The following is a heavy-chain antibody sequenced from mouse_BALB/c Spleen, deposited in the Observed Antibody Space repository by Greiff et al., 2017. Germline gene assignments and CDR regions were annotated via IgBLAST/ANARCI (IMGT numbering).Heavy chain of an antibody. J-gene: IGHJ1*01. CDR1: GFSLSRYS. Sequence: VKVVESGPGLVAPSQSLSITCTVSGFSLSRYSVHWVRQPPGKGLEWLGMIWGGGSTDYNSALKSRLSISKDNSKSQVFLKMNSLQTDDTAMYYCARKEGYGNRYWYFDVWGAGTTVTVSS. D-gene: IGHD2-1*01. CDR3: ARKEGYGNRYWYFDV. CDR2: IWGGGST. V-gene: IGHV2-6-4*01.